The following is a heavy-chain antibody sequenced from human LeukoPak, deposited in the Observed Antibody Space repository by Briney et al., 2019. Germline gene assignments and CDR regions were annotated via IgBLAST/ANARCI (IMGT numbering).Heavy chain of an antibody. CDR3: ARSYRRGAITMLRGVANRGAFDI. D-gene: IGHD3-10*01. J-gene: IGHJ3*02. CDR1: GFTFSSYE. Sequence: PGGSLRLSCAASGFTFSSYEMNWVRQAPGKGLEWVSYISSSGSTIYYADSVKGRFTISRDNAKNSLYLQMNSLRAEDTAVYYCARSYRRGAITMLRGVANRGAFDIWGQGTMVTVS. CDR2: ISSSGSTI. V-gene: IGHV3-48*03.